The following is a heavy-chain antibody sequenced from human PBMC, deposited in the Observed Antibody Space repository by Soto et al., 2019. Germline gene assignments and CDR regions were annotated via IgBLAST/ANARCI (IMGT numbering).Heavy chain of an antibody. CDR3: ERDLGRITMVRGVNHYYGMDV. Sequence: EVQLVESGGGLVQPGGSLRLSCAASGFTFSSYSMNWVRQAPGKGLEWVSYISSSSSTIYYADSVKGRCTISRDNAKNSRYLQMNSLRAEDTAVYYCERDLGRITMVRGVNHYYGMDVWGQGTTVTVSS. D-gene: IGHD3-10*01. V-gene: IGHV3-48*01. CDR1: GFTFSSYS. J-gene: IGHJ6*02. CDR2: ISSSSSTI.